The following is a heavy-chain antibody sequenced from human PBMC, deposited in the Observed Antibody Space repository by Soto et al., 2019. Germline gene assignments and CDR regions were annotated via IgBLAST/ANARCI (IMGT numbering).Heavy chain of an antibody. CDR2: INHSGST. V-gene: IGHV4-34*01. Sequence: SETLSLTCAVYGGSFSGYYWSWIRQPPGKGLEWIGEINHSGSTNYNPSLKSRVTISVDTSKNQFSLKLSSVTAADTAVYYCARHIDYWGQGTLVTVSS. J-gene: IGHJ4*02. CDR1: GGSFSGYY. CDR3: ARHIDY.